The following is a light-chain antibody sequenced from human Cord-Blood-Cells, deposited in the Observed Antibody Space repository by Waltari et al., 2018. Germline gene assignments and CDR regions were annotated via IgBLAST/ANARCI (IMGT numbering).Light chain of an antibody. V-gene: IGLV2-23*01. Sequence: QSALTQPASVSGSPGQSLTISCTGTSSDVGSYTLVSWYQQHPCKAPKPMIYAGSTRPSGFCNRFSGSKSGNTASLTSSGLQAEDEADYYCCSYAGSSTWVFGGATKLTVL. CDR3: CSYAGSSTWV. J-gene: IGLJ3*02. CDR1: SSDVGSYTL. CDR2: AGS.